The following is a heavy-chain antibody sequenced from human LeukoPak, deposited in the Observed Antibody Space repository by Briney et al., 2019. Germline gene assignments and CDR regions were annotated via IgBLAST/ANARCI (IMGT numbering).Heavy chain of an antibody. J-gene: IGHJ4*02. CDR2: ISAYNGNT. CDR3: ARGGGPGIVVVVAARPLDY. Sequence: ASVKVSCKTSGYTFNSYGITWVRQAPGQGLEWMGWISAYNGNTNYAQKLQGRVTMTTDTSTSTAYMELRSLRSDDTAVYYCARGGGPGIVVVVAARPLDYWGQGTLVTVSS. D-gene: IGHD2-15*01. V-gene: IGHV1-18*01. CDR1: GYTFNSYG.